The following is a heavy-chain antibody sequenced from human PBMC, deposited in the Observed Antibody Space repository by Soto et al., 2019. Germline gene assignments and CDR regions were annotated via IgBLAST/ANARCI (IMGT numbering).Heavy chain of an antibody. CDR2: ISPYNTNT. CDR1: GYTVTSYG. V-gene: IGHV1-18*01. CDR3: ARDPCSGTTCQFFDY. D-gene: IGHD2-2*01. Sequence: ASVKVSCKASGYTVTSYGISWVRQAPGQGLEWMGWISPYNTNTHYAQKFQGRVTMTTDTSTSTVYMEVRSLRSDDTAVYYCARDPCSGTTCQFFDYWGQGTPVSVSS. J-gene: IGHJ4*02.